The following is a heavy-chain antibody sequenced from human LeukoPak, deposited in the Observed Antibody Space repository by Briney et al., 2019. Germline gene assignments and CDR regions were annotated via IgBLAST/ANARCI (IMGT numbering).Heavy chain of an antibody. CDR1: GFIFSSYE. V-gene: IGHV3-13*01. CDR2: IGTAGDT. Sequence: GGSLRLSCAASGFIFSSYEMHWVRQATGKGLEWVSGIGTAGDTYYPDSVKGRFTISREDDKNSLYLQMHSLRAGDTAVYYCVRDLTGENAFDIWGQGTMVTVSS. J-gene: IGHJ3*02. CDR3: VRDLTGENAFDI. D-gene: IGHD3-16*01.